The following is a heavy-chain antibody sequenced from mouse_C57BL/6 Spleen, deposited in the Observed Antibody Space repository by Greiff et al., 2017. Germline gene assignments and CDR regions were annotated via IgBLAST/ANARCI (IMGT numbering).Heavy chain of an antibody. CDR2: ISGGGGNT. CDR1: GFTFSSYT. J-gene: IGHJ3*01. D-gene: IGHD2-5*01. CDR3: ARTCYSNYPFAY. V-gene: IGHV5-9*01. Sequence: DVMLVESGGGLVKPGGSLKLSCAASGFTFSSYTMSWVRQTPEKRLEWVATISGGGGNTYYPDSVKGRFTISRDNAKNTLYLHMSSLRSEDTALYYYARTCYSNYPFAYWGQGALVTVSA.